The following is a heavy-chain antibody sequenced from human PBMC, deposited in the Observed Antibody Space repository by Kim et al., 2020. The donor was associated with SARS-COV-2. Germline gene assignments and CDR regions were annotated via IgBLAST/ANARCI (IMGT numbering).Heavy chain of an antibody. V-gene: IGHV3-30-3*01. J-gene: IGHJ4*02. CDR2: ISYDGSNK. CDR3: ARVEHTGRAVGTFDY. Sequence: GGSLRLSCAASGFTFSSYAMHWVRQAPGKGLEWVAVISYDGSNKYYADSVKGRFTISRDNSKNTLYLQMNSLRAEDTAVYYCARVEHTGRAVGTFDYWGQGTLVTVSS. D-gene: IGHD1-1*01. CDR1: GFTFSSYA.